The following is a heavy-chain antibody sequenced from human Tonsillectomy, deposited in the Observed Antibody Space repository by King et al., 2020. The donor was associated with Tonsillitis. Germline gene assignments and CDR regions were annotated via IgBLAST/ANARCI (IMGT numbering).Heavy chain of an antibody. D-gene: IGHD6-13*01. CDR1: GGTFSNYA. J-gene: IGHJ5*02. CDR3: GRDRAGMVIVPSPYWFDP. CDR2: ITPIFGTA. Sequence: QLVQSGAEVKKPGSSVKVSCKASGGTFSNYAISWVRQAPGQGLEWMGEITPIFGTANYAQKFQGRLTITADESTSTVYNELSSLRCEDTAVYYCGRDRAGMVIVPSPYWFDPWGQGTPVTVSS. V-gene: IGHV1-69*01.